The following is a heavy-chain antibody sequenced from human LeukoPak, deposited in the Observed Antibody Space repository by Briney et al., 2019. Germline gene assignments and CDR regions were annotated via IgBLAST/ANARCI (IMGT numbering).Heavy chain of an antibody. CDR2: IIPILGIA. CDR3: ARGRGYSYGYPFDY. Sequence: ASVKVSCKASGGTFSSYAISWVRQAPGQGLEWMGRIIPILGIANYAQKFQGRVTITADKSTSTAYMELSSLRSEDTAVYYCARGRGYSYGYPFDYWGQGTLVTVSS. J-gene: IGHJ4*02. CDR1: GGTFSSYA. D-gene: IGHD5-18*01. V-gene: IGHV1-69*04.